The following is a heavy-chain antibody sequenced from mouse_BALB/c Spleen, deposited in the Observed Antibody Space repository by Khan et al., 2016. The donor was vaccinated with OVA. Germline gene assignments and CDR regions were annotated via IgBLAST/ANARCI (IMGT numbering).Heavy chain of an antibody. CDR3: ARRGLRWDFDY. V-gene: IGHV1-7*01. CDR2: INPSTGYT. CDR1: GYTFINYW. J-gene: IGHJ2*01. Sequence: VQLQESGAELAKPEAPVKMSCKASGYTFINYWILWVKQRPGQGLEWIGYINPSTGYTEYNQNFKDKATLTADKSSSTAYMQLSSLTSEDSAVYYCARRGLRWDFDYWGQGTTLTVSS. D-gene: IGHD1-1*01.